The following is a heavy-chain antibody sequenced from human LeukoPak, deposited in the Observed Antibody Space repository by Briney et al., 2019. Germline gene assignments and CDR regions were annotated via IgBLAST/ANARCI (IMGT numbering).Heavy chain of an antibody. CDR2: ISWNSGSI. D-gene: IGHD3-22*01. Sequence: GRSLRLSCAASGFTFDDYAMHWVRQAPGKGLEWVSGISWNSGSIGYADSVKGRFTISRDNAKNSLYLQMNSLRAEDTALYYCARDDYDSSGYPYWGQGTLVTVSS. J-gene: IGHJ4*02. CDR3: ARDDYDSSGYPY. CDR1: GFTFDDYA. V-gene: IGHV3-9*01.